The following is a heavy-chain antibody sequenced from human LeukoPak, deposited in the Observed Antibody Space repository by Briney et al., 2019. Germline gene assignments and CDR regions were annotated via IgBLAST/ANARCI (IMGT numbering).Heavy chain of an antibody. CDR2: ISGSGGSA. J-gene: IGHJ4*02. V-gene: IGHV3-23*01. CDR3: ARPYCRSTSCYENYDY. D-gene: IGHD2-2*01. Sequence: PRGSLRLSCAASGFTFSSYAMSWVRQAPGKGLEWVSSISGSGGSAYYADSVKGRFTISRDNSKNTLYLQMNSLRAEGTAVYYCARPYCRSTSCYENYDYWGQGTLVTVSS. CDR1: GFTFSSYA.